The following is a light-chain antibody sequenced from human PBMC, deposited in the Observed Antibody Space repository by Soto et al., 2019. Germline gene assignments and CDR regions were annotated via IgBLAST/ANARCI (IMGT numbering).Light chain of an antibody. CDR3: QQYNSYPWT. J-gene: IGKJ1*01. Sequence: DIQMTQSPSTLSASVGDRVTITCRASQSISSWLAWYQQKPGKAPKLLIYKASSLESGVPSRFSGSGSRTEFTVTIRSLQPDDFATYYCQQYNSYPWTFGQGTKVEIK. CDR2: KAS. CDR1: QSISSW. V-gene: IGKV1-5*03.